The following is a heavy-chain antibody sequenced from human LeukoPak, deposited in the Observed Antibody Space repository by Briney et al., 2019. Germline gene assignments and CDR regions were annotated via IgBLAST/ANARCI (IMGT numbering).Heavy chain of an antibody. J-gene: IGHJ4*02. CDR1: GFTFSSYW. CDR3: ARWADDSGIYYIAS. CDR2: IRQDANVK. V-gene: IGHV3-7*01. Sequence: PGGSLSLSCAASGFTFSSYWMTWVRQAPGKGLQWVASIRQDANVKYYVDSVKGRFTISRDNAENSLYLQMNSLRAEDTAVYYCARWADDSGIYYIASWGQGSLVIVSS. D-gene: IGHD3-10*01.